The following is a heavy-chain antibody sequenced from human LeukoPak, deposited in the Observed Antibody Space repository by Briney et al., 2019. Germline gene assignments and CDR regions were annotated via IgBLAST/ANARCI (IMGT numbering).Heavy chain of an antibody. Sequence: GGSLRLSCAASGFTFSSYEMNWVRQAPGKGLEWVSYISSSGSTIYYADSVKGRITISRDNAKYSLYLQMNSLSAEDTAVYYCAELGITMIGGVWGKGTTVTISS. J-gene: IGHJ6*04. V-gene: IGHV3-48*03. D-gene: IGHD3-10*02. CDR3: AELGITMIGGV. CDR1: GFTFSSYE. CDR2: ISSSGSTI.